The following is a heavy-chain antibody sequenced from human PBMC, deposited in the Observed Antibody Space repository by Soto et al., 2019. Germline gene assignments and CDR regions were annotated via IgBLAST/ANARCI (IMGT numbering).Heavy chain of an antibody. V-gene: IGHV3-73*01. Sequence: EVQLVESGGGLVQPGGSLKLSFAASGFTFSGSAINWVRQPSGKGLEWVGRIRSKANSYATAYAASVKGRFTISRDDSKNTAYLQMNSLKTEDTAVYYCTRQGSHWGQGTLVTVSS. CDR1: GFTFSGSA. CDR2: IRSKANSYAT. J-gene: IGHJ4*02. CDR3: TRQGSH.